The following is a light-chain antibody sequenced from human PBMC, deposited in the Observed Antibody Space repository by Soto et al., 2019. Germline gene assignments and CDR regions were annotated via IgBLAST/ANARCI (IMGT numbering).Light chain of an antibody. Sequence: DIVMTQSPDSLAPSLGERATINCKSSRSVLSSSKNKNFLAWYQQKPRQPPRLLIYWASTRESGVPDRFSGSGSGTDFTLTISSLQPEDVGTYYCQKYDIAPLTFGPGTTVDVK. CDR1: RSVLSSSKNKNF. CDR2: WAS. V-gene: IGKV4-1*01. CDR3: QKYDIAPLT. J-gene: IGKJ3*01.